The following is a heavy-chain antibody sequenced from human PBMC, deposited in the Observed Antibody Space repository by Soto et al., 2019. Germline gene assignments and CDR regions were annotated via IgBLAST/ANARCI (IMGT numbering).Heavy chain of an antibody. V-gene: IGHV3-23*01. Sequence: PGGSLRLSCAASGFTFSSYAMSWVRQAPGKGLEWVSAISGSGGSTYYADSVKGRFTISRDNSKNTLYLQMNSLRAEDTAVYYCAKAILYYDFWSGYYHLGLLGYGMDVWGQGTTVTVYS. D-gene: IGHD3-3*01. CDR3: AKAILYYDFWSGYYHLGLLGYGMDV. J-gene: IGHJ6*02. CDR1: GFTFSSYA. CDR2: ISGSGGST.